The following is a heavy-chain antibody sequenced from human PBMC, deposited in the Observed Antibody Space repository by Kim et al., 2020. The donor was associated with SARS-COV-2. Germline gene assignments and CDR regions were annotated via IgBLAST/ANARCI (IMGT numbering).Heavy chain of an antibody. V-gene: IGHV3-48*03. Sequence: GRYTISRDNAKNSLYLQMNNLRAEDTAVYYCARYSRVTIFGVFIDYYGMDVWGQGTTVTVSS. J-gene: IGHJ6*02. D-gene: IGHD3-3*01. CDR3: ARYSRVTIFGVFIDYYGMDV.